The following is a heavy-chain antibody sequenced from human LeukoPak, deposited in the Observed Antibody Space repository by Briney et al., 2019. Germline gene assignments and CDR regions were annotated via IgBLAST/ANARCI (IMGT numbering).Heavy chain of an antibody. J-gene: IGHJ4*02. CDR2: ISAYTGNT. V-gene: IGHV1-18*01. CDR3: ARDPNYDSSGYTFDY. CDR1: GYTFTSYG. Sequence: ASLKVSCKASGYTFTSYGISWVRQAPGQGLEWMGWISAYTGNTNYAQKIQGRVTITTDTSTSTAYMELGSLRSDDTAVYYCARDPNYDSSGYTFDYWGQGTLVTVSS. D-gene: IGHD3-22*01.